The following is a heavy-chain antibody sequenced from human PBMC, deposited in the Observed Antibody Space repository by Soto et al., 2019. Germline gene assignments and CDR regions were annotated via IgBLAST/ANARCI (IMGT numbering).Heavy chain of an antibody. Sequence: EVQLVESGGGLVKPGGSLRLSCAASGFTFSSYSMNWVRQAPGKGLEWVSSISSSSSYIYYADSVKGRFTISRDNAKNSLYLQMNSLRAEDTAVYYCARVIVVVPAAHYYYYYGMDVWGQGTTVTVSS. CDR3: ARVIVVVPAAHYYYYYGMDV. V-gene: IGHV3-21*01. D-gene: IGHD2-2*01. J-gene: IGHJ6*02. CDR2: ISSSSSYI. CDR1: GFTFSSYS.